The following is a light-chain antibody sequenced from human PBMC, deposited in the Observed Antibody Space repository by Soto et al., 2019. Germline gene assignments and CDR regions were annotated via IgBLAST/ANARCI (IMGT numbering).Light chain of an antibody. CDR2: DAS. CDR3: QQRSNWPT. V-gene: IGKV3-11*01. J-gene: IGKJ5*01. Sequence: IVLKQSPATLSFSPGERATPSCRASQSVSSYLAWYQQKPGQAPRLLIYDASNRATGIPARFSGSGSGTDFTLTISSLEPEDFAVYYCQQRSNWPTFGQGTRWRLN. CDR1: QSVSSY.